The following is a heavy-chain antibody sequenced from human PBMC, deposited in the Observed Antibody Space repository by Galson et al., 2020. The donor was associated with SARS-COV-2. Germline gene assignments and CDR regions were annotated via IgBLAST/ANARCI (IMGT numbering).Heavy chain of an antibody. D-gene: IGHD6-19*01. CDR3: ARGAGAAYYFDY. CDR2: IKSDGSST. J-gene: IGHJ4*02. Sequence: GGSLRLSCAASGFTFSSYWMHWVRQAPGKGLVWVSRIKSDGSSTFYADSVKGRFAISRDNAKNTLYLQMNSLTAEDTAVYYCARGAGAAYYFDYWGQGTLVPVSS. V-gene: IGHV3-74*01. CDR1: GFTFSSYW.